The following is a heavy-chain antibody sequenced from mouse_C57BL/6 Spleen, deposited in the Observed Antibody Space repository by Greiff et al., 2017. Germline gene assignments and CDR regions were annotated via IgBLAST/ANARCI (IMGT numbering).Heavy chain of an antibody. D-gene: IGHD1-1*01. V-gene: IGHV3-6*01. CDR3: ARESTVVATDY. Sequence: EVQLQQSGPGLVKPSQSLSLTCSVTGYSITSGYYWNWIRQFPGNKLEWMGYISYDGSNNYNPSLKKRISITRDTSKNQFFLKLNSVTTEDTATYDCARESTVVATDYWGQGTTLTVSS. CDR1: GYSITSGYY. J-gene: IGHJ2*01. CDR2: ISYDGSN.